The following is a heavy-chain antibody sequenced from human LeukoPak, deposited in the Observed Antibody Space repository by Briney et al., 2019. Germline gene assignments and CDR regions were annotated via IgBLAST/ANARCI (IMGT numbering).Heavy chain of an antibody. V-gene: IGHV3-9*01. Sequence: GGSLRLSCAASGFTFDDYAMHWVRQAPGKGLEWVSGINWNSATITYADSVKGRFTISRDNAKNSLYLQMNSLRAEDTAVYYCARRNTLDYWGQGTLVTVSS. D-gene: IGHD2-2*02. J-gene: IGHJ4*02. CDR2: INWNSATI. CDR1: GFTFDDYA. CDR3: ARRNTLDY.